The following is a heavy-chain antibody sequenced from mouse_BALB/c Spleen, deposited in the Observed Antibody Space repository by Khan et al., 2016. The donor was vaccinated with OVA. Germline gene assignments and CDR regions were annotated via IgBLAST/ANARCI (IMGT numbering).Heavy chain of an antibody. CDR3: ARGWDWYFDV. CDR1: GFTFSNYW. V-gene: IGHV6-6*02. CDR2: IRLKSNIYAT. D-gene: IGHD3-3*01. J-gene: IGHJ1*01. Sequence: EVELVESGGGLVQPGGSMKLSCVASGFTFSNYWMNWVRQSPEKGFEWVAEIRLKSNIYATHYAASVRGRFTISRDDSRSSVYLQMNNLGAEDTGIYYCARGWDWYFDVWGAGTTVTVSS.